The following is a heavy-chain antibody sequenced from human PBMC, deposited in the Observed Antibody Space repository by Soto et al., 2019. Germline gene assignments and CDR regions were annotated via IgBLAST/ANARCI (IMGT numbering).Heavy chain of an antibody. J-gene: IGHJ4*02. D-gene: IGHD6-19*01. CDR1: GFTFSSYA. CDR3: ARGGGGWYGNPIAY. CDR2: ISYDGSNK. Sequence: QVQLVESGGGVVQPGRSLRLSCAASGFTFSSYAMHWVRQAPGKGLEWVAVISYDGSNKYYADSVKGRFTISRDNSKNTLYLKKNSLRAEDTAVYSCARGGGGWYGNPIAYWGQGTLVTVSS. V-gene: IGHV3-30-3*01.